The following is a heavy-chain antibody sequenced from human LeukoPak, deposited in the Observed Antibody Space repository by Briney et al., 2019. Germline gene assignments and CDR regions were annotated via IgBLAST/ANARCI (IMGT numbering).Heavy chain of an antibody. CDR3: ARGSLPYYYDSSGYYQFDY. CDR2: IIPIFGTA. V-gene: IGHV1-69*05. Sequence: SVKVSCKASGYTFTSYDINWVRQATGQGLEWMGGIIPIFGTANYAQKFQGRVTITTDESTSTAYMELSSLRSEDTAVYYCARGSLPYYYDSSGYYQFDYWGQGTLVTVSS. J-gene: IGHJ4*02. D-gene: IGHD3-22*01. CDR1: GYTFTSYD.